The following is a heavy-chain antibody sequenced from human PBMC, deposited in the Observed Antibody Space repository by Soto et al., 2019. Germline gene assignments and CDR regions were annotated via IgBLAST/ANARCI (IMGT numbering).Heavy chain of an antibody. D-gene: IGHD6-13*01. CDR2: ISGSGGST. V-gene: IGHV3-23*01. J-gene: IGHJ5*02. Sequence: GGSLRLSCAASGFTFSSYAMSWVRQAPGKGLEWVSAISGSGGSTYYADSVKGRFTISRDNSKNTLYLQMNSLRAEDTAVYYCAKDFPRYSSSWYNWFDPWGQGTLVTVSS. CDR3: AKDFPRYSSSWYNWFDP. CDR1: GFTFSSYA.